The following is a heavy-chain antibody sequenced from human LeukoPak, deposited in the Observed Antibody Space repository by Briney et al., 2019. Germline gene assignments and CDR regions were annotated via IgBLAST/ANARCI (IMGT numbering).Heavy chain of an antibody. CDR1: GGSISSYY. J-gene: IGHJ6*03. CDR2: IYYSGST. CDR3: ARGGSDDFWSGYIYYYYYYMDV. D-gene: IGHD3-3*01. V-gene: IGHV4-59*01. Sequence: ATETLSLTCSVSGGSISSYYWSWIRQPPGKGLEWIGYIYYSGSTNYNPSLKSRVTISVDTSKNQFSLKLSSVTAADTAVYYCARGGSDDFWSGYIYYYYYYMDVWGKGTTVTVSS.